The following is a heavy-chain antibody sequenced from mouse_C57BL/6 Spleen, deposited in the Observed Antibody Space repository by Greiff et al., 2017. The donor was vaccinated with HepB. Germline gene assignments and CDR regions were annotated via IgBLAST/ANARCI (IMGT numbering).Heavy chain of an antibody. D-gene: IGHD2-4*01. CDR3: ARRGIYYDYDWYFDV. CDR2: IDPSDSYT. Sequence: QVQLQQSGAELVKPGASVKLSCKASGYTFTSYWMQWVKQRPGQGLEWIGEIDPSDSYTNYNQKFKGKATLTVDTSSSTAYMQLSSLTSEDSAVYYCARRGIYYDYDWYFDVWGTGTTVTVSS. CDR1: GYTFTSYW. V-gene: IGHV1-50*01. J-gene: IGHJ1*03.